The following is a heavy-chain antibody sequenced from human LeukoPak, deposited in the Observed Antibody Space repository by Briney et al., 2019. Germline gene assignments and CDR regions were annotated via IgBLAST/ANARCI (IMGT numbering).Heavy chain of an antibody. CDR3: APRETTLNWLDP. Sequence: SETLSLTCTVSGGSISSSSYYWGWIRQPPGKGLEWIGSIYYSGSTYYNPSLKSRVTISVDTSKNQFSLKLSSVTAADTAVYYCAPRETTLNWLDPWGQGTLVTVSS. CDR2: IYYSGST. J-gene: IGHJ5*02. V-gene: IGHV4-39*07. D-gene: IGHD4-17*01. CDR1: GGSISSSSYY.